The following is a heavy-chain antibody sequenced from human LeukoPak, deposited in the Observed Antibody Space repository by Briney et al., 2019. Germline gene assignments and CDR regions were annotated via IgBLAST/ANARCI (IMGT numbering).Heavy chain of an antibody. CDR3: AQGKSETYYLYFVY. CDR1: GFTFSTYA. V-gene: IGHV3-23*01. Sequence: GGSLRLSCAASGFTFSTYAMRWVRQAPGKGLEWVSGISDSGGKTDYVDSVKGRFTVSRDNSKNTVYLQMNSLRAEDTAVYYCAQGKSETYYLYFVYWGQGTLVTVSS. J-gene: IGHJ4*02. D-gene: IGHD1-26*01. CDR2: ISDSGGKT.